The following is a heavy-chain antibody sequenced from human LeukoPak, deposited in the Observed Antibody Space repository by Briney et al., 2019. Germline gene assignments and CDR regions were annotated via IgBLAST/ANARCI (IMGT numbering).Heavy chain of an antibody. CDR2: ISSSSSTI. J-gene: IGHJ4*02. CDR3: ARDLANYFDY. CDR1: GFTFSSYS. V-gene: IGHV3-48*01. Sequence: HPGGPLTLSCAASGFTFSSYSMSWVRQAPGKGLEWVSYISSSSSTIYYADSVKGRFTISRDNSKNTLYLQMNSLRAADTAVYYCARDLANYFDYWGQGTLATVSS.